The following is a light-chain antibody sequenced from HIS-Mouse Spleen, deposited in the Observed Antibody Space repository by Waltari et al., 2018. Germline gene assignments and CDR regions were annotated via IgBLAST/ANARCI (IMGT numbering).Light chain of an antibody. V-gene: IGKV1-33*01. CDR1: QDISNY. Sequence: VQMTHSPSSLPASLTDRVTTTCQPSQDISNYLYWYQQKPGKAPELLIYDASNLETGVPSRFSGSGSGTDFTFTISSLQPEDIATYYCQQYDNLPLTFGEGTKVEIK. CDR3: QQYDNLPLT. J-gene: IGKJ4*02. CDR2: DAS.